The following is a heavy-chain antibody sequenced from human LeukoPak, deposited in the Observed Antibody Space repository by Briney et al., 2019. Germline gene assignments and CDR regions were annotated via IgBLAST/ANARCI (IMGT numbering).Heavy chain of an antibody. CDR1: GYSISSSYY. CDR2: IYHSVST. CDR3: ARRPMVRGLISLAY. J-gene: IGHJ4*02. D-gene: IGHD3-10*01. V-gene: IGHV4-38-2*02. Sequence: SETLSLTCTVSGYSISSSYYWGWIRQPPGKGLKWIGSIYHSVSTYYNPSLKSRVTISVDTSKNQFSLKLNSVTAADTAVYYCARRPMVRGLISLAYWGQGTLVTVSS.